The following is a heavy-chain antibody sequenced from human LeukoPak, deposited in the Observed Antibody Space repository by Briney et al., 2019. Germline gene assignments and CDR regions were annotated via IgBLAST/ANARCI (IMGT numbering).Heavy chain of an antibody. CDR1: GGTFSSYA. CDR2: IIPILGIA. V-gene: IGHV1-69*04. Sequence: ASVKVSCKASGGTFSSYAISWVRQAPGQGLEWMGRIIPILGIANYAQKFQGRVTITADTSASTAYMELSSLRSEDTAVYYCARSRSPYGDYIDYWGQGTLVTVSS. CDR3: ARSRSPYGDYIDY. D-gene: IGHD4-17*01. J-gene: IGHJ4*02.